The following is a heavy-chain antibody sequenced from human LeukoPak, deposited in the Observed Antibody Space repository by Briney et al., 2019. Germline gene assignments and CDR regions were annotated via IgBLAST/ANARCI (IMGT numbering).Heavy chain of an antibody. CDR3: ARGLGGSSTSR. D-gene: IGHD2-2*01. J-gene: IGHJ4*02. V-gene: IGHV3-48*04. CDR2: ISSSSSTI. Sequence: GGSLRLSCAASGFTFSSYSMNWVRQAPGKGLEWVSYISSSSSTIYYADSVKGRFTISRDNAKNSLYPQMNSLRAEDTAVYYCARGLGGSSTSRWGQGTLVTVSS. CDR1: GFTFSSYS.